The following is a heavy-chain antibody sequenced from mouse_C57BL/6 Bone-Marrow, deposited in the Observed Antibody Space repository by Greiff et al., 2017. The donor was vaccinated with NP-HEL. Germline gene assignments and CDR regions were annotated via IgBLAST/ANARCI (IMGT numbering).Heavy chain of an antibody. Sequence: EVKLVESGGGLVKPGGSLKLSCAASGFTFSDYGMHWVRQAPEKGLEWVAYISSGSSTIYYADTVKGRFTISRDNAKNTLFLQMTSLRSEDTAMYYCARDGSSYKAWFAYWGQGTLVTVSA. CDR2: ISSGSSTI. D-gene: IGHD1-1*01. V-gene: IGHV5-17*01. CDR3: ARDGSSYKAWFAY. J-gene: IGHJ3*01. CDR1: GFTFSDYG.